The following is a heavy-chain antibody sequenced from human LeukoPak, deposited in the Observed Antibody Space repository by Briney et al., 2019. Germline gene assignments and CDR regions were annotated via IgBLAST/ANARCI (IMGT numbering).Heavy chain of an antibody. CDR1: GFFFGDFG. Sequence: GGSLRLSCAASGFFFGDFGMNWVRQSPGKGLEWVSSISPGSDFTYYADSMKGRFTISRDNAKNSLYLQMNSLRAEDTAVYYCARVGYCSSTSCFSAKFALDYWGQGTLVTVSS. J-gene: IGHJ4*02. D-gene: IGHD2-2*01. CDR3: ARVGYCSSTSCFSAKFALDY. V-gene: IGHV3-21*01. CDR2: ISPGSDFT.